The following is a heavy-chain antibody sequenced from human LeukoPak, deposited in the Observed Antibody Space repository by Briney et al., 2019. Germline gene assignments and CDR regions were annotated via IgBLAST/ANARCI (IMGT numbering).Heavy chain of an antibody. Sequence: GGSLRLSCVASGSTFSSYWMGWVRQAPGKGLEWLANIKQDGSEKSYVDSVKGRFTISRDNSKNTLYLQMNSLRAEDTAVYYCAKVSELVVVKTFFDYWGQGTLVTVSS. CDR3: AKVSELVVVKTFFDY. CDR1: GSTFSSYW. J-gene: IGHJ4*02. CDR2: IKQDGSEK. D-gene: IGHD2-2*01. V-gene: IGHV3-7*03.